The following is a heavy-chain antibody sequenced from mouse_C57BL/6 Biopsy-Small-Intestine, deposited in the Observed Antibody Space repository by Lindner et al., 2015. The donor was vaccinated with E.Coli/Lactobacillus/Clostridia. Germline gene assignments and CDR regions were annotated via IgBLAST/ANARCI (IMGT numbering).Heavy chain of an antibody. CDR1: GGDFTAYA. Sequence: SVKVSCKTSGGDFTAYAITWVRQAPGQGLEWMGKVIPVFGTPTYAQKFQGRVTITADKSTSTAYMEISSLTSDDTAVYYCAREVKYSESSGYYPFEYWGPGTLVTVSS. J-gene: IGHJ4*01. D-gene: IGHD1-1*01. V-gene: IGHV1-77*01. CDR3: AREVKYSESSGYYPFEY. CDR2: VIPVFGTP.